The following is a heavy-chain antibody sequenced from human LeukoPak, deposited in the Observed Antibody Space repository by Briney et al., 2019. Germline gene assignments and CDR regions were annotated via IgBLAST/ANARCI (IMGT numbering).Heavy chain of an antibody. CDR2: IYSGGTT. J-gene: IGHJ4*02. V-gene: IGHV3-53*01. D-gene: IGHD2-15*01. CDR1: GFSFSSYW. CDR3: ARGFCSGGSCYPFYFDY. Sequence: PGGSLILSCAASGFSFSSYWISWVRQAPGKGLEWVSVIYSGGTTYYADSVKGRFTISRDNSKNTLYLQMNSLRVEDTAVYYCARGFCSGGSCYPFYFDYWGQGTLVTVSS.